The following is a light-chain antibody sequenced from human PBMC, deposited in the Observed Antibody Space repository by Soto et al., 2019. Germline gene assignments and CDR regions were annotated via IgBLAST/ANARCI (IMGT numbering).Light chain of an antibody. Sequence: QSVLTQPRSVSGSPGQSVTISCIGTSSDVGGYNHVSWYQQHPGKAPKLMIYDVSKRPSGVPDRFSGSKSGNTASLTISGLQAEDEADYYCCSYAGSYTLVFGGGTKLTVL. CDR2: DVS. V-gene: IGLV2-11*01. CDR3: CSYAGSYTLV. J-gene: IGLJ3*02. CDR1: SSDVGGYNH.